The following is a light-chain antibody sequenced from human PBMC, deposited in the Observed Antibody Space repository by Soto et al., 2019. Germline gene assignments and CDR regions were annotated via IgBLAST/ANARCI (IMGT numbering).Light chain of an antibody. CDR2: DAS. CDR3: QQCYMGWT. V-gene: IGKV1-5*01. CDR1: QSIGRF. J-gene: IGKJ1*01. Sequence: DIQLTKCPSTLPASVGDRVTITCRASQSIGRFLAWYQHQPGKAPKLLIYDASTVESGVPSRFSGTGSGTEFTSSITILQPEDFGTYYCQQCYMGWTFGQGTKVDIK.